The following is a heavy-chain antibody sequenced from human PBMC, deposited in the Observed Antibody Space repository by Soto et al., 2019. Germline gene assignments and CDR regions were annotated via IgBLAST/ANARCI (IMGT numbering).Heavy chain of an antibody. J-gene: IGHJ4*02. V-gene: IGHV1-3*01. Sequence: ASVKVSCKASGYTFTSYAMHWVRQAPGQRLEWMGWINAGNGNTKYSQKIQGRVTITRDTSASTAYMELSSLRSEDTAVYYCARDLGYCSGGSCYSFDYWGQGTLVTVSS. CDR1: GYTFTSYA. CDR3: ARDLGYCSGGSCYSFDY. CDR2: INAGNGNT. D-gene: IGHD2-15*01.